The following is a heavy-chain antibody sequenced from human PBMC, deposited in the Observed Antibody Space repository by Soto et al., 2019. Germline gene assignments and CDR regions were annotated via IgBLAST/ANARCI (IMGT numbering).Heavy chain of an antibody. CDR1: GGSFSGYY. J-gene: IGHJ5*02. Sequence: SETLSLTCAVYGGSFSGYYWNWIRQPPGKGLEWIGEIDHSGYTNYNPSLKSRVTLPVDTSKNQFSLRLTSVTAADTAVYYCARVRDWFDPWGQGTLVTVSS. V-gene: IGHV4-34*01. D-gene: IGHD3-3*01. CDR3: ARVRDWFDP. CDR2: IDHSGYT.